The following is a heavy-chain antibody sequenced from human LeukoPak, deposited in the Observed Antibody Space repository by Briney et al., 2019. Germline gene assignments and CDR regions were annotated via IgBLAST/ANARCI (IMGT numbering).Heavy chain of an antibody. CDR1: GFTFSSYG. Sequence: GGSLRLSCAASGFTFSSYGMHWVRQAPGKGLEWVAVISYDGSNKYYADSVKGRFTISRDNSKNTLYLQMNSLRAEDTAVYYCAASSSTDYYYYGMDVWGQRTTVTVSS. D-gene: IGHD2-2*01. CDR3: AASSSTDYYYYGMDV. CDR2: ISYDGSNK. V-gene: IGHV3-30*03. J-gene: IGHJ6*02.